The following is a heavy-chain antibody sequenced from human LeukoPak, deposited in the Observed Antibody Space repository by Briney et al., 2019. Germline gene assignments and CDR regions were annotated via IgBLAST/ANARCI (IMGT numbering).Heavy chain of an antibody. J-gene: IGHJ4*02. CDR2: IKSKTDGGTT. CDR1: GFTFSNAW. V-gene: IGHV3-15*01. Sequence: GGSLRLSCAASGFTFSNAWMSWVRQAPGKGLEWVGRIKSKTDGGTTDYAAPVKGRFTISRDDSKNTLYLQMNSLKTEDTAVYYCTTDGWAATTAPDYWSQGTLVTVSS. CDR3: TTDGWAATTAPDY. D-gene: IGHD4-17*01.